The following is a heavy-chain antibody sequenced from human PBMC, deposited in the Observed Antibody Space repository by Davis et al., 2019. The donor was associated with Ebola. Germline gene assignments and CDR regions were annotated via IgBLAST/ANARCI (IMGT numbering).Heavy chain of an antibody. CDR1: GGTFSSYA. Sequence: ASVKVSCKASGGTFSSYAISWVRQAPGQGLEWMGWISAYNGNTNYAQKLQGRVTMTTDTSTSTAYMELRSLRSDDTAVYYCARDKGNWWFDYWGQGTLVTVSS. V-gene: IGHV1-18*01. CDR3: ARDKGNWWFDY. CDR2: ISAYNGNT. D-gene: IGHD2-8*02. J-gene: IGHJ4*02.